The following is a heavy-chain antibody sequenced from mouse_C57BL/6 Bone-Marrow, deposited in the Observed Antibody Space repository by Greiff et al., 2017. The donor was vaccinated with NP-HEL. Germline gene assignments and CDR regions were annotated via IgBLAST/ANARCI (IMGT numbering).Heavy chain of an antibody. CDR3: ARSGSLIYYGSSVYFDY. V-gene: IGHV1-82*01. Sequence: VQLQESGPELVKPGASVKISCKASGYAFSSSWMNWVKQRPGKGLEWIGRIYPGDGDTNYNGKFKGKATLTADKSSSTAYMQLSSLTSEDSAVYFCARSGSLIYYGSSVYFDYWGQGTTLTVSS. J-gene: IGHJ2*01. CDR1: GYAFSSSW. D-gene: IGHD1-1*01. CDR2: IYPGDGDT.